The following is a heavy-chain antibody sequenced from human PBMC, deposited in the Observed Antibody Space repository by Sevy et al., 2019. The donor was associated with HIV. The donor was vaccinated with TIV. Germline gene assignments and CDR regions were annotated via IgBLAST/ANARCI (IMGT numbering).Heavy chain of an antibody. J-gene: IGHJ4*02. V-gene: IGHV1-18*01. CDR2: ISGYNGNT. CDR3: ARDESFSLIVVDLDY. Sequence: ASVKVSCKTSGYTFTNYGVTWVRQAPGQGLEWMGWISGYNGNTKYAEKLQNRVTMTTDTSTSTAYMELRSLRHDYTAVYYCARDESFSLIVVDLDYWGQGTLVTVSS. CDR1: GYTFTNYG. D-gene: IGHD3-22*01.